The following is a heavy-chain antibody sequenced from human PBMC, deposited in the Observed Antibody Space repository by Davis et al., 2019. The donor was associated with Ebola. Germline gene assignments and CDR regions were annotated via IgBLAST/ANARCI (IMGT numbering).Heavy chain of an antibody. CDR2: IDPSDSYT. V-gene: IGHV5-10-1*01. CDR1: GNSFTSYW. CDR3: ARGTDGYNPGGYFDS. J-gene: IGHJ4*02. D-gene: IGHD5-24*01. Sequence: GESLKISCKDSGNSFTSYWISWVRQMPGKGLEWMGRIDPSDSYTNYSPSFQGHVTISADKSISTAYLQWSSLKASDTAMYYCARGTDGYNPGGYFDSWGQGTLVTVSS.